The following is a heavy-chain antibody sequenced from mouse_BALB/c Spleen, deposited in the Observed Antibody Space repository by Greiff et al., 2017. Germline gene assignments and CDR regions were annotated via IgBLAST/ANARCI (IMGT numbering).Heavy chain of an antibody. Sequence: DVQLQESGGGLVQPGGSLRLSCATSGFTFTDYYMSWVRQPPGKALEWLGFIRNKANGYTTEYSASVKGRFTISRDNSQSILYLQMNTLRAEDSATYCCARDGNYVGFAYWGQGTLVTVSA. D-gene: IGHD2-1*01. CDR3: ARDGNYVGFAY. CDR1: GFTFTDYY. CDR2: IRNKANGYTT. V-gene: IGHV7-3*02. J-gene: IGHJ3*01.